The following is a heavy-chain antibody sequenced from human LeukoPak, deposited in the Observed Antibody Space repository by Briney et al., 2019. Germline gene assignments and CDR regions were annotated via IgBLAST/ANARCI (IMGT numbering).Heavy chain of an antibody. J-gene: IGHJ4*02. CDR1: GFTFSEAW. CDR3: GLGSGRSDFDY. CDR2: IKRKIDSGAI. Sequence: GGSLRLSCAVSGFTFSEAWMNWVRQAPGKGLEWVARIKRKIDSGAIDYAASVKGRFTISRDDSKNTVYLQMNSLTTEDTAVYYCGLGSGRSDFDYWGQGTLVTVSS. D-gene: IGHD3-10*01. V-gene: IGHV3-15*01.